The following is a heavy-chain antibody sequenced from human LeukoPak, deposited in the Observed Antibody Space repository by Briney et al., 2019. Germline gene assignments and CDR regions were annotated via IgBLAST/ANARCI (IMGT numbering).Heavy chain of an antibody. CDR3: TKWSGFGDD. Sequence: GGSLRLSCVVSGITLSNYGMSWVRQAPGKGLEWVSGISERGGSTNYADSVKGRFTISRDNSRNTLYLQMSSLRPEDTAVYYCTKWSGFGDDWGQGTLVTVSS. V-gene: IGHV3-23*01. D-gene: IGHD3-10*01. CDR1: GITLSNYG. J-gene: IGHJ4*02. CDR2: ISERGGST.